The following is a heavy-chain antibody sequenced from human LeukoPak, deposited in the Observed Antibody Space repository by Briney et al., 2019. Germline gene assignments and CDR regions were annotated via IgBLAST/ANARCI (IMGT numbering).Heavy chain of an antibody. Sequence: GGSLRLSCAVSGFTFSTYSMNWVRQAPGKGLEWVSSISTSSSYIYYADSVKGRFTISRDNAKNSLYLQMNSLRAEDTAVYYCARDQYYGSGSYYVNWGQGTLVTVSS. V-gene: IGHV3-21*01. CDR1: GFTFSTYS. J-gene: IGHJ4*02. CDR2: ISTSSSYI. D-gene: IGHD3-10*01. CDR3: ARDQYYGSGSYYVN.